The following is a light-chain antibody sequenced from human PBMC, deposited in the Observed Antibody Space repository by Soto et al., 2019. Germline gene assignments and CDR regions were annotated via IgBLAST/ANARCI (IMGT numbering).Light chain of an antibody. Sequence: IQMTQSPSTLSASVGDRVTITCGASQTISSWLAWYQQKPGKAPKVLIYKASSLESGVPSRFSGSGSGTEFTLTISNLQPDDFATYYCQQYESYSPWTFGQGTKVDIK. CDR3: QQYESYSPWT. CDR1: QTISSW. V-gene: IGKV1-5*03. J-gene: IGKJ1*01. CDR2: KAS.